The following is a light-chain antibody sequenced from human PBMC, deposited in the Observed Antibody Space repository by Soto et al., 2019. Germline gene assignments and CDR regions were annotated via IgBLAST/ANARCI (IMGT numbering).Light chain of an antibody. CDR2: AAS. CDR1: QSIISY. CDR3: QQSYSSPRT. V-gene: IGKV1-39*01. J-gene: IGKJ2*01. Sequence: DIQMTQSPSSLSASVGDRVTITCQSSQSIISYLNWYQQKAGKAPQLLIYAASSLQSGVPASFSGSGSGTDFIISISSLQPEDSAIYYCQQSYSSPRTFGQGTKLEI.